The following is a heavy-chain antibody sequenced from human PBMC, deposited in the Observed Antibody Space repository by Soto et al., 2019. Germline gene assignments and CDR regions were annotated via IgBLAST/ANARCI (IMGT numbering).Heavy chain of an antibody. D-gene: IGHD1-20*01. CDR3: ASHNPRGDYYYYGMDV. Sequence: PSETLSLTCTVSGGSISSYYWSWIRQPAGKGLEWIGRIYTSGSTNYNPSLKSRVTMSVDTSKNQSSLKLSSVTAADTAVYYCASHNPRGDYYYYGMDVWGQGTTVTVSS. CDR2: IYTSGST. CDR1: GGSISSYY. J-gene: IGHJ6*02. V-gene: IGHV4-4*07.